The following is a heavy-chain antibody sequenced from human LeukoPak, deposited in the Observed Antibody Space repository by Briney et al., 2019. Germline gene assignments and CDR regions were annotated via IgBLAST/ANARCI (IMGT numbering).Heavy chain of an antibody. J-gene: IGHJ3*02. V-gene: IGHV1-2*02. CDR1: GYTFTDYY. D-gene: IGHD1-26*01. CDR3: ARSREHTFDI. CDR2: INPNSGDT. Sequence: ASVKVSCKASGYTFTDYYIHWVRQAPGQGLECMGLINPNSGDTNYAQKFQGRVTMTRDTSISTAYMEVSRLRSDDTAVYYCARSREHTFDIWGQGTMVTVSS.